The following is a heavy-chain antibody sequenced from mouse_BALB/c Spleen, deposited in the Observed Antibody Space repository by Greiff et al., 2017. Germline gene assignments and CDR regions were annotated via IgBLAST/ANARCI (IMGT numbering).Heavy chain of an antibody. Sequence: EVKLVESGGGLVKPGGSLKLSCAASGFTFSSYAMSWVRQSPEKRLEWVAEISSGGSYTYYPDTVTGRFTISRDNAKNTLYLEMSSLRSEDTAMYYCARDKTTVVEGTWFAYWGQGTLVTVSA. V-gene: IGHV5-9-4*01. CDR2: ISSGGSYT. J-gene: IGHJ3*01. D-gene: IGHD1-1*01. CDR1: GFTFSSYA. CDR3: ARDKTTVVEGTWFAY.